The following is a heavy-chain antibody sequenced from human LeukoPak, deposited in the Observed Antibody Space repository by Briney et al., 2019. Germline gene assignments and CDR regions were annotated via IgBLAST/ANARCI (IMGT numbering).Heavy chain of an antibody. Sequence: GGSLRLSCAASGFTFSDYYMSWIRQAPGKGLEWVSYISPSSGDTNYADFVKGRFTISRDNAKNSLYLQMNSLRAEDTAVYYCARGQYGMDVWGQGTTVTLSS. V-gene: IGHV3-11*06. CDR3: ARGQYGMDV. J-gene: IGHJ6*01. CDR2: ISPSSGDT. CDR1: GFTFSDYY.